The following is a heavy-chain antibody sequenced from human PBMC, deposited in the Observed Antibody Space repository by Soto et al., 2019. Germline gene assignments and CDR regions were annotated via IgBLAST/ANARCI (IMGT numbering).Heavy chain of an antibody. CDR3: ARERYQVISDGMDV. CDR1: GYTFTGYY. Sequence: ASVKVSCKASGYTFTGYYIHWVREAPGQGLEWMGWINPQTGGTSYAQKFQGRVTLSRDTSINTAYLALSRLRFDDAAVYFCARERYQVISDGMDVWGQGTTVTISS. J-gene: IGHJ6*02. V-gene: IGHV1-2*02. CDR2: INPQTGGT. D-gene: IGHD2-2*01.